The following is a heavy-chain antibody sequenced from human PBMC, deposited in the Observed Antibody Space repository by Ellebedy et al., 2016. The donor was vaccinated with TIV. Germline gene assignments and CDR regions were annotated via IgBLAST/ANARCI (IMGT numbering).Heavy chain of an antibody. D-gene: IGHD3-16*01. V-gene: IGHV4-38-2*02. Sequence: MPSETLSLTCTVPGYSISSNYYWDWIRQPPGKGLAWIGSIHYGGSTYHNPSLKSRDTISLDRSRNQFSLKLTSVTAADTAVYYCARAEGYGDTYNWGQGTLVTVSS. J-gene: IGHJ4*02. CDR2: IHYGGST. CDR3: ARAEGYGDTYN. CDR1: GYSISSNYY.